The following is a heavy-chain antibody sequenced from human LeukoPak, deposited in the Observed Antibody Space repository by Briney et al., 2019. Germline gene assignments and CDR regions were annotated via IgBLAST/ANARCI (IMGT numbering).Heavy chain of an antibody. CDR1: GFIFSNYG. V-gene: IGHV3-33*01. CDR3: ARDWAVAAAGTGYYGMDV. D-gene: IGHD6-13*01. CDR2: IWHDGSNK. J-gene: IGHJ6*02. Sequence: GGSLRLSCAASGFIFSNYGMHWVRQAPGKGLEWVAIIWHDGSNKNYADSMKGRFTISRDNSKDMLYLQMNSLRVEDTAVYYCARDWAVAAAGTGYYGMDVWGQGTTVTVSS.